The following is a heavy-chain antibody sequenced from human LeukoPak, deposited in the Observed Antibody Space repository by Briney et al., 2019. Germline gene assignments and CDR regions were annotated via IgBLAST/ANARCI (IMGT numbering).Heavy chain of an antibody. V-gene: IGHV3-23*01. CDR3: AKATGDTTWAFDY. CDR1: GFTFSSYS. D-gene: IGHD4-17*01. Sequence: QPGGSLRLSCAASGFTFSSYSMNWVRQAPGKGLEWVSGISGSDSITYYTDSVKGRFTISRDISKNTLYLQMKSLRVEDTAVYYCAKATGDTTWAFDYWGQGTLVTVSS. J-gene: IGHJ4*02. CDR2: ISGSDSIT.